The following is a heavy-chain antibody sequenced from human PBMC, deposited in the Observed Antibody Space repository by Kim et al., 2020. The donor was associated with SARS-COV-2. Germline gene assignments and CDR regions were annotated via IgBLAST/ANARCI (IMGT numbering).Heavy chain of an antibody. Sequence: GGSLRLSCAASGFTFSSYGMHWVRQAPGKGLEWVAVIWYDGSNKYYADSVKGRFTISRDNSKNTLYLQMNSLRAEDTAVYYCARGGRYDYVWGSYRSARLLCGGCTDYWGQGTLVTVSS. J-gene: IGHJ4*02. V-gene: IGHV3-33*01. D-gene: IGHD3-16*02. CDR3: ARGGRYDYVWGSYRSARLLCGGCTDY. CDR2: IWYDGSNK. CDR1: GFTFSSYG.